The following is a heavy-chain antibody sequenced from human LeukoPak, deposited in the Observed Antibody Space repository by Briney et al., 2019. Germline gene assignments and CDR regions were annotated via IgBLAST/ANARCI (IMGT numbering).Heavy chain of an antibody. CDR2: ISYDGRNK. V-gene: IGHV3-30*01. D-gene: IGHD1-26*01. J-gene: IGHJ4*02. CDR1: GFTLSSYA. CDR3: ARVGEAKVGATTGEFDY. Sequence: PGRSLRLSCAASGFTLSSYAMHWVRQAPGKGLEWVAVISYDGRNKYYADSVKGRFTITRDNSKNTLYLQMNSLRAEDTAVYYCARVGEAKVGATTGEFDYWGQGTLVTASS.